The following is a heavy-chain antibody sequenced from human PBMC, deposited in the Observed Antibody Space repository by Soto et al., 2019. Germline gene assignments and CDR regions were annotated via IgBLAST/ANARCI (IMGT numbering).Heavy chain of an antibody. CDR1: GYTFTSYG. CDR2: ISAYNGNT. D-gene: IGHD2-21*02. V-gene: IGHV1-18*01. Sequence: ASVKVSCKASGYTFTSYGISWVRQAPGQGLEWMGWISAYNGNTSYAQKLQGRVTMTTDTSTSTAYMELRSLRSDDTAVYYCARGAFISYCGGDCYPYYFDYWGQGTLVTVSS. CDR3: ARGAFISYCGGDCYPYYFDY. J-gene: IGHJ4*02.